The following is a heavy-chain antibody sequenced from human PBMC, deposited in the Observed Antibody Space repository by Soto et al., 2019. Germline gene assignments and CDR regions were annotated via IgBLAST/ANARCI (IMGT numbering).Heavy chain of an antibody. J-gene: IGHJ4*02. CDR3: FGADYFDY. D-gene: IGHD1-26*01. Sequence: QVQLVESGGGVVQPGRSLRLSCAASGFTFSSYAMHWVRQAPGKGLEWVAVISYDGSNKYYADSVKGRFTISRDNSKNTLYLQMNSLRAEDTALYYCFGADYFDYWGQGTLVTVSS. CDR2: ISYDGSNK. V-gene: IGHV3-30-3*01. CDR1: GFTFSSYA.